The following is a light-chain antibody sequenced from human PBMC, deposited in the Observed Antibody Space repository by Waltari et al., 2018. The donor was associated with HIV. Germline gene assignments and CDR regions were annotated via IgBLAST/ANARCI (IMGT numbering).Light chain of an antibody. CDR3: NSFAGSRLV. CDR2: EVN. CDR1: SSDVGAYNY. J-gene: IGLJ2*01. Sequence: QSALTQPPSASGSPGQSVTISCTGHSSDVGAYNYASWYQQHPGKAPKLLIWEVNKRPAGVPDRFSGSKSGNTASLTVSGLQAEDEADYYCNSFAGSRLVFGGGTKLTVL. V-gene: IGLV2-8*01.